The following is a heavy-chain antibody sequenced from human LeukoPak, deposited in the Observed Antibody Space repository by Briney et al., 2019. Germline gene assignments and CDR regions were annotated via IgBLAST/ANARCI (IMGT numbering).Heavy chain of an antibody. CDR3: ARGIGELPLDY. CDR1: GGSFSGYY. CDR2: INHSGST. Sequence: SETLSLTCAVYGGSFSGYYWIWIRQPPGKGLEWIGEINHSGSTNYNPSLKSRVTISVDTSKNQFSLKLSSVTAADTAVYYCARGIGELPLDYWGQGTLVTVSS. D-gene: IGHD3-10*01. J-gene: IGHJ4*02. V-gene: IGHV4-34*01.